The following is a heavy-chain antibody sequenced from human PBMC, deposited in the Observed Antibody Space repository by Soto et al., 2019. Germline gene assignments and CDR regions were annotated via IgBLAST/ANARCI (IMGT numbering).Heavy chain of an antibody. Sequence: QITLKESGPTLVKPTQTLTLTCTFSGFSLSTHGVGVGWVRQPAGKALEWLALIYWDDDKRYSASLNSRLTITKDTSKNQVVLTMTNMAPVDTATYYCAHAMLYCTGGSCSTWFDSWGQGPLVTVSS. CDR3: AHAMLYCTGGSCSTWFDS. CDR1: GFSLSTHGVG. J-gene: IGHJ5*01. CDR2: IYWDDDK. V-gene: IGHV2-5*02. D-gene: IGHD2-15*01.